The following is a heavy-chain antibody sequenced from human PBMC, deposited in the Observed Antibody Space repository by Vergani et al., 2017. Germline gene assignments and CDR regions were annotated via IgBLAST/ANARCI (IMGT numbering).Heavy chain of an antibody. Sequence: EVQLVESGGGLVQPGGSLRLSCAASVFTVSSNYMSWVRQAPGKGLEWVSVIYSGGSTYYADSVKGRFTISRDNSKNTLYLQMNSLRAEDTAVYYCARDGPFGSSWPRTREGYFDLWGRGTLVTVSS. CDR3: ARDGPFGSSWPRTREGYFDL. D-gene: IGHD6-13*01. CDR2: IYSGGST. J-gene: IGHJ2*01. CDR1: VFTVSSNY. V-gene: IGHV3-66*02.